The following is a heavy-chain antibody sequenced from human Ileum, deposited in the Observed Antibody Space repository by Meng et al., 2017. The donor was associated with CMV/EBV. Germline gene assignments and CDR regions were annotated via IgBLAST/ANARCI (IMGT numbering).Heavy chain of an antibody. CDR2: IYSCGII. J-gene: IGHJ5*02. CDR3: ARLQAWDWFDP. CDR1: GGSINSFY. D-gene: IGHD4-11*01. Sequence: QVQVEESGPGLVKPSATLALTCSVSGGSINSFYGSWSRQPAGKGLEWIGRIYSCGIINYNPSLKSRVTVSVDTSKNQFSLKVNSVTAADTAVYYCARLQAWDWFDPWGQGTLVTVSS. V-gene: IGHV4-4*07.